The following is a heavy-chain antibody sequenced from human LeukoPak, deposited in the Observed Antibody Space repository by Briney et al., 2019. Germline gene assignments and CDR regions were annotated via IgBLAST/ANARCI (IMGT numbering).Heavy chain of an antibody. CDR2: INPNSGGT. V-gene: IGHV1-2*02. CDR3: AMASSGVGGYFDY. J-gene: IGHJ4*02. CDR1: GYTFTAYY. Sequence: ASVKVSCKASGYTFTAYYLHWVRQAPGQGLEWMGWINPNSGGTNYAQKFQGRVTMTRDTSISTAYMELSSMRSDDTAVYYCAMASSGVGGYFDYWGQGTLVTVSS. D-gene: IGHD3-16*01.